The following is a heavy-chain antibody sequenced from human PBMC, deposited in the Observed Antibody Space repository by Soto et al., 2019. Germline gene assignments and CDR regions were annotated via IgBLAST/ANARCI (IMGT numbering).Heavy chain of an antibody. J-gene: IGHJ3*02. CDR1: GYTFTANA. D-gene: IGHD2-2*01. CDR2: IFTDNGDT. Sequence: QVNLVQSGAEVKKPGASVKVSCKASGYTFTANAMHWVRQVPGQRFEWMGWIFTDNGDTVYSQNFQGRVTITRDTSANTAYMDLSSLTSEGTAIYYCARGYQGSFDMWGQGTMVTVSS. V-gene: IGHV1-3*04. CDR3: ARGYQGSFDM.